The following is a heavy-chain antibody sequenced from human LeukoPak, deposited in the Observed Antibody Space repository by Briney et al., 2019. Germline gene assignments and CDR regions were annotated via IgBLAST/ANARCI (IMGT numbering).Heavy chain of an antibody. V-gene: IGHV3-30-3*01. CDR3: ARELSIVGARGVEDY. CDR1: GFTFSSFA. D-gene: IGHD1-26*01. J-gene: IGHJ4*02. Sequence: GGSLRLPFAASGFTFSSFAMHWVRQAPGKGLGGVAVIPYDGSNKYYAYSVKGRFTNSRDHSKNTLYLQMNSLRAEDTAVYYCARELSIVGARGVEDYWGEGTLVTVSS. CDR2: IPYDGSNK.